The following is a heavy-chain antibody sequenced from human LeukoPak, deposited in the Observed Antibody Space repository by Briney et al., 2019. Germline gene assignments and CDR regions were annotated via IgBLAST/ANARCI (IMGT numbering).Heavy chain of an antibody. CDR3: ARDSSSWYSYGMDV. J-gene: IGHJ6*04. V-gene: IGHV4-30-4*01. CDR1: GGSISSGDYY. CDR2: IYYSGST. D-gene: IGHD6-13*01. Sequence: SETLSLTCTVSGGSISSGDYYWSWIRQPPGKGLEWVGYIYYSGSTYYNPSLKSRVTISVDTSKNRFSLKLSSVTAADTAVYYCARDSSSWYSYGMDVWGKGTTVTVSS.